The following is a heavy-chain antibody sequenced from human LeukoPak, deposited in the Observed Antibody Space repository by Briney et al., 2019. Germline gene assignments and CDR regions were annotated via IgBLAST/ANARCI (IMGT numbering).Heavy chain of an antibody. D-gene: IGHD5-24*01. V-gene: IGHV3-23*01. CDR2: ISFSGDNS. CDR1: GFNFRDAA. CDR3: AKDIQLST. Sequence: GGSLRLSCAASGFNFRDAAMTWVRQAPGKGLEWVSLISFSGDNSHYADSVKGRFTISRDNSKNTLSLQMNSLRVEDTAIYYCAKDIQLSTWGLGTMVTVSS. J-gene: IGHJ3*01.